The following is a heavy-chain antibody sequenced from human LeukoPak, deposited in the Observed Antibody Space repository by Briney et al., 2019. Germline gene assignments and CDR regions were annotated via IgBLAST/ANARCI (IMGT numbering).Heavy chain of an antibody. CDR2: IYTSGST. CDR3: ARDSQGFGEFYYMDV. CDR1: GGSFSGYY. D-gene: IGHD3-10*01. V-gene: IGHV4-4*07. Sequence: SEPLSLTCAVYGGSFSGYYWSWIRQPAGKGLEWIGRIYTSGSTNYNPSLKSRVTMSVDTSKNQFSLKLSSVTAADTAVYYCARDSQGFGEFYYMDVWGKGTTVTVSS. J-gene: IGHJ6*03.